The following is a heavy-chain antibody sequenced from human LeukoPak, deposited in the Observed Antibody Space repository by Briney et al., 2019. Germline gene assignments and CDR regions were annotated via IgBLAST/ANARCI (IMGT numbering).Heavy chain of an antibody. CDR2: IYHSGST. CDR3: ARDSWRDGYLDY. Sequence: TLSLTCAVSGGSISSSNWWGWVRQPPGKGLEWIGEIYHSGSTNYNPSLKSRVTISVDKSKNQFSLKLSSVTAADTAVYYCARDSWRDGYLDYWGQGTLVTVSS. V-gene: IGHV4-4*02. D-gene: IGHD5-24*01. J-gene: IGHJ4*02. CDR1: GGSISSSNW.